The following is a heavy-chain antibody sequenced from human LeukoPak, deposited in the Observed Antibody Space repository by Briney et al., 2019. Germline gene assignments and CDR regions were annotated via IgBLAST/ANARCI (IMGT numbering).Heavy chain of an antibody. CDR1: GFTFSNYA. V-gene: IGHV3-30-3*01. Sequence: GGSLRLSCAASGFTFSNYAMHWVRQAPGKGLEWVAVISYDGSDKYYADSVKGRFTISRDNSKNTLYLQMNSLRPEDTAVYYCARDWGRRYGSGWYGDFDYWGQGTLVTVSS. D-gene: IGHD6-19*01. CDR2: ISYDGSDK. CDR3: ARDWGRRYGSGWYGDFDY. J-gene: IGHJ4*02.